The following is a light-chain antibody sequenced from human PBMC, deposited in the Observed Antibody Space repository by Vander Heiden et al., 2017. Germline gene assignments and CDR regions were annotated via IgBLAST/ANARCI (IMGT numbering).Light chain of an antibody. J-gene: IGLJ1*01. Sequence: QSVLTQPPSVSGAPGQTVTISCAGRSSNIGAGYDVHWYQLITGTAPKLLIYGNSNRPSGVPDRFSGSKSGTSGSLAITVLQAEDEADYYCQSYDSSLSGSYVFGTGTKVTVL. V-gene: IGLV1-40*01. CDR3: QSYDSSLSGSYV. CDR2: GNS. CDR1: SSNIGAGYD.